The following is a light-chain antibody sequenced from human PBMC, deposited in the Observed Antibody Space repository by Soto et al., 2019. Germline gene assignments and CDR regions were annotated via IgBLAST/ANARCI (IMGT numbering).Light chain of an antibody. CDR2: DVS. V-gene: IGLV2-14*01. Sequence: SALTQPASVSGSPGQSITISCTGTNSDVGGYNFVSWYQQHPGKAPKLMIYDVSNRPSGVSNRFSGSKSGNTASLNISGLQAEDEADYYCSSYTSSSIPYVFGIGTKLTVL. J-gene: IGLJ1*01. CDR1: NSDVGGYNF. CDR3: SSYTSSSIPYV.